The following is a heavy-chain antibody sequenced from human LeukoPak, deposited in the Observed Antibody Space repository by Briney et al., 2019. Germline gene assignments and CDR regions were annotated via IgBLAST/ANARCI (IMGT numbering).Heavy chain of an antibody. D-gene: IGHD2-15*01. J-gene: IGHJ4*02. Sequence: PGGSLRLSCAASGFTFSNAWMSWVRQAPGKGLEWVAVIWYDGSNKYYADSVKGRFTISRDNSKNTLYLQMNSLRAEDTAVYYCARDHKVTVAATSYFDYWGQGTLVTVSS. CDR1: GFTFSNAW. CDR2: IWYDGSNK. V-gene: IGHV3-33*08. CDR3: ARDHKVTVAATSYFDY.